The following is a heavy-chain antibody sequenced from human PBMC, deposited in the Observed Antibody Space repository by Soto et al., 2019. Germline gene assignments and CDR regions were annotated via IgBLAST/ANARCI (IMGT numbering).Heavy chain of an antibody. Sequence: ASVKVSCKASGYTFTSYGISWVRQAPGQGLEWMGWISAYNGNTNYAQKLQGRVTMTTDTSTSTAYMELRSLRSDDTAVYYCARVVGYYYDSSRDAFDIWGQGTMVTISS. V-gene: IGHV1-18*04. J-gene: IGHJ3*02. CDR3: ARVVGYYYDSSRDAFDI. CDR2: ISAYNGNT. CDR1: GYTFTSYG. D-gene: IGHD3-22*01.